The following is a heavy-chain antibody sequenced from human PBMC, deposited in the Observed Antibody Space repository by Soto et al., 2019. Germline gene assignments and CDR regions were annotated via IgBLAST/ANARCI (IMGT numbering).Heavy chain of an antibody. V-gene: IGHV1-18*01. Sequence: QVQLVQSGAEVKKPGASVKVSCKASGYTFTSYSITWVRQAPGQGLEWMGWINAYNGNTNYAQKLQGRVTMTTDTATSTASMELTSLRSDYTAVYYCARVGQCVVRFFDYWGQGTLVTVSS. CDR2: INAYNGNT. J-gene: IGHJ4*02. D-gene: IGHD6-19*01. CDR3: ARVGQCVVRFFDY. CDR1: GYTFTSYS.